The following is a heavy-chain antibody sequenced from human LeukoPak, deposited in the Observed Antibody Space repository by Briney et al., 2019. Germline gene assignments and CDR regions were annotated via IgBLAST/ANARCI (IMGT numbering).Heavy chain of an antibody. V-gene: IGHV3-30*04. D-gene: IGHD3-22*01. J-gene: IGHJ6*03. Sequence: GGSLRLSCAASGFTFSSYAMHWVRQAPGKGLEWVAVISYDGSNKYYADSVKGRFTISRDNSKNTLYLQMNSLRAEDTAVYYCARRGGYYYDSSGYLYYYYYMDVWGKGTTVTISS. CDR1: GFTFSSYA. CDR3: ARRGGYYYDSSGYLYYYYYMDV. CDR2: ISYDGSNK.